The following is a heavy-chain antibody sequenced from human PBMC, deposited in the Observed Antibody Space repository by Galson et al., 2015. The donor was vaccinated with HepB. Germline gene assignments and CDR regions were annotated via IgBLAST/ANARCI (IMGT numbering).Heavy chain of an antibody. V-gene: IGHV4-59*01. CDR1: GGSISSYY. Sequence: SETLSLTCTVSGGSISSYYWSWIRQPPGKGLEWIGYIYYSGSTNYNPSLKSRVTISVDTSKNQFSLKLSSVTAADTAVYYCARLLPPRPVGVVNLWFDPWGQGTLVTVSS. CDR3: ARLLPPRPVGVVNLWFDP. CDR2: IYYSGST. D-gene: IGHD3-3*01. J-gene: IGHJ5*02.